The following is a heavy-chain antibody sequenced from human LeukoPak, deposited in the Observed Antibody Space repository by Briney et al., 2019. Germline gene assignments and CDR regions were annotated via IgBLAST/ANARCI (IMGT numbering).Heavy chain of an antibody. V-gene: IGHV4-39*02. Sequence: PSETLSLTCTVSGGSISSRSYYWGWIRQPPGKGLEWIVSIHDSGSTYYNPSLESRITISADTSKNHFSLELRYVTAADTAVYYCARVAAGYSVNYFDYWGQGTLVTVSS. CDR1: GGSISSRSYY. J-gene: IGHJ4*02. CDR2: IHDSGST. D-gene: IGHD4-23*01. CDR3: ARVAAGYSVNYFDY.